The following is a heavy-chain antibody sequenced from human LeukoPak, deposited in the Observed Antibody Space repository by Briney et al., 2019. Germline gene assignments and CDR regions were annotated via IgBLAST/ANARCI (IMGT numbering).Heavy chain of an antibody. V-gene: IGHV4-34*01. Sequence: PSETLSLTCAVYGGSFSGYYWSWIRQPPGKGLEWIGEINHSGSTNYNPSLKSRVTISVDTSKNQFSLKLSSVTAADTAVYYCARGPHDFWSGYDRLNYFDYWGQGTLVTVSS. J-gene: IGHJ4*02. CDR2: INHSGST. D-gene: IGHD3-3*01. CDR1: GGSFSGYY. CDR3: ARGPHDFWSGYDRLNYFDY.